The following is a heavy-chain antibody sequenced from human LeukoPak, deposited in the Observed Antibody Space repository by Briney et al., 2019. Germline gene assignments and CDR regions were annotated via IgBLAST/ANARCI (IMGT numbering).Heavy chain of an antibody. D-gene: IGHD1-26*01. CDR2: IYNSGTI. Sequence: SETLSLTCTVSGGSISSYYWSWIRQPPGKGLEWIGYIYNSGTINYNPSLKSRVTISVDTSKNQFSLKLSSVTAADTAVYYCARDQGVGATSDGYDAFDIWGQGTMVTVSS. V-gene: IGHV4-4*08. CDR3: ARDQGVGATSDGYDAFDI. CDR1: GGSISSYY. J-gene: IGHJ3*02.